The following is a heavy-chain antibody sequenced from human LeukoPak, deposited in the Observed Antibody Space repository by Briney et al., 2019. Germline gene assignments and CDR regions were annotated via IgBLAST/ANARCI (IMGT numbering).Heavy chain of an antibody. CDR2: IDPSDSYT. Sequence: GESLKISCKGSGYSFTSYWISWVRQMPRKGLEWMGRIDPSDSYTNYSPSFQGHVTISADKSISTAYLQWSSLKASDTAMYYCASPGNQLPPLGYHGTDVWGKGTTVTVSS. J-gene: IGHJ6*04. D-gene: IGHD2-2*01. V-gene: IGHV5-10-1*01. CDR3: ASPGNQLPPLGYHGTDV. CDR1: GYSFTSYW.